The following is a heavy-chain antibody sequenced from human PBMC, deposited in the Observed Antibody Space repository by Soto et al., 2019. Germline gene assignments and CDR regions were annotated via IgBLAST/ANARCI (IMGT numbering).Heavy chain of an antibody. CDR1: GYTFTSYA. CDR2: INAGNGNT. V-gene: IGHV1-3*01. CDR3: TRDADGYHVFDY. Sequence: ASVKFSRKASGYTFTSYAMHWVRQAPGQRLEWMGWINAGNGNTKYSQKFQGRVTITRDTSASTAYMELSSLRSEDTAVYVSTRDADGYHVFDYSGQETLGTVSS. D-gene: IGHD2-15*01. J-gene: IGHJ4*02.